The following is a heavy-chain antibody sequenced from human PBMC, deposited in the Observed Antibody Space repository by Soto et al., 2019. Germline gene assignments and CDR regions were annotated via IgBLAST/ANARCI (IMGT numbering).Heavy chain of an antibody. J-gene: IGHJ4*02. Sequence: EVQLVESGGGLVQPGGSLRLSCAASGFTFSSYSMNWVRQAPGKGLEWVSYISSSSSTIYYADSVKGRFTISRDNAKNSLYLQMNSLRDEDTAVYYCARDREGWFQYYFDYWGQGTLVTVSS. CDR2: ISSSSSTI. V-gene: IGHV3-48*02. D-gene: IGHD2-15*01. CDR1: GFTFSSYS. CDR3: ARDREGWFQYYFDY.